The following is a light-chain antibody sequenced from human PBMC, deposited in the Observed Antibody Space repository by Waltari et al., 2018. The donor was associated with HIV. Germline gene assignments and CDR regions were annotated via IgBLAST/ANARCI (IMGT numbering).Light chain of an antibody. CDR2: EVS. CDR1: SSDIGPYKY. V-gene: IGLV2-14*01. CDR3: SSYISTTTL. J-gene: IGLJ1*01. Sequence: QSAPTQPASVSGSPGQSITISCTGTSSDIGPYKYVSWYQQSPGNAPKLMIYEVSNRPSGVSNRFSGSKSGNTASLTISGLQAEDEADYYCSSYISTTTLFGTGTKVTVL.